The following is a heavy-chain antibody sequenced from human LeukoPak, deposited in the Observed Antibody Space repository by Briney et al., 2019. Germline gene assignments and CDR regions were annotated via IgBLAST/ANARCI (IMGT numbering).Heavy chain of an antibody. Sequence: GGSLRLSCAASGFTFSSYGMHWVRQAPGKGLEWVAVISYDGSNKYYADSVKGRFTISRDNSKNTPYLQMNSLRAEDTAVYYCAKPRPSSQRYYFDYWGQGTLVTVSS. CDR2: ISYDGSNK. V-gene: IGHV3-30*18. J-gene: IGHJ4*02. CDR3: AKPRPSSQRYYFDY. CDR1: GFTFSSYG.